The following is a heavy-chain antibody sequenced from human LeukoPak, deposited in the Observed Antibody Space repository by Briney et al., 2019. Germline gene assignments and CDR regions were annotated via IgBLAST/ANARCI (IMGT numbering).Heavy chain of an antibody. V-gene: IGHV3-30*02. CDR2: VRYDGSNK. J-gene: IGHJ4*02. CDR3: AKGRVVPAAILGY. Sequence: GGSLRLSCAASGFTFSSYGMHWVRQAPGKGLEWVAFVRYDGSNKYYADSVKGRFTISRDNSKNTLYLQMNSLRAEDTAVYYCAKGRVVPAAILGYWGQGTLVTVSS. CDR1: GFTFSSYG. D-gene: IGHD2-2*02.